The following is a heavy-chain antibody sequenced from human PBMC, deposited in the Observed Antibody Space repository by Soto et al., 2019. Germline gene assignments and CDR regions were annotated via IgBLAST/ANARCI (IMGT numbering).Heavy chain of an antibody. CDR2: ISYDGSNK. J-gene: IGHJ4*02. Sequence: PGGSLRLSCAASGFTFSSYAMHWVRQAPGKGLEWVAVISYDGSNKYYADSVKGRFTISRDNSKNTLYLQMNSLRAEDTAVYYCARDKVVVPAAIGPSTTVPYYWGQGTLVTVSS. CDR1: GFTFSSYA. V-gene: IGHV3-30-3*01. D-gene: IGHD2-2*02. CDR3: ARDKVVVPAAIGPSTTVPYY.